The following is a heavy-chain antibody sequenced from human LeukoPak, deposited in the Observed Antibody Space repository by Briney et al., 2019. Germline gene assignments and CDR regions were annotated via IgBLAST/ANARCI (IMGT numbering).Heavy chain of an antibody. CDR3: ARGDYYDSSRYFDY. D-gene: IGHD3-22*01. J-gene: IGHJ4*02. Sequence: GGSLRLSCAASGFTFSSYWMSWVRQAPGKGLEWVANIKQDGSEKYYVDSVKGRFTISRDNAKNSLYLQMNSLGAEDTAVYYCARGDYYDSSRYFDYWGQGTLVTVSS. V-gene: IGHV3-7*01. CDR1: GFTFSSYW. CDR2: IKQDGSEK.